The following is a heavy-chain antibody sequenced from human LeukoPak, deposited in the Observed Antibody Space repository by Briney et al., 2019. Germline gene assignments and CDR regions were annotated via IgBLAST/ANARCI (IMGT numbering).Heavy chain of an antibody. CDR3: ARGTIPHRYNWNYWFDP. Sequence: GASVKVSCKASGYTFTTYYMHWVRQAPGQGLEWMGWINPNSGGTNYAQKFQGRVTMTRDTSISTAYMELSRLRSDDTAVYYCARGTIPHRYNWNYWFDPWGQGTLVTVSS. J-gene: IGHJ5*02. CDR1: GYTFTTYY. D-gene: IGHD1-1*01. CDR2: INPNSGGT. V-gene: IGHV1-2*02.